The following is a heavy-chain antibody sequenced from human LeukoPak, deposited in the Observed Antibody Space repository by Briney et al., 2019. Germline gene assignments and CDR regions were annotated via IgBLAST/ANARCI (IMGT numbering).Heavy chain of an antibody. CDR1: GFTFTNYW. CDR3: VKDVGYYGFWSGLDY. J-gene: IGHJ4*02. Sequence: GGSLRLSCAASGFTFTNYWMSWVRQAPGKGLEWVSFIRFDGSDKYYADSVKGRFTISRDDSKKTLYLQMNSLRTEDTAVYYCVKDVGYYGFWSGLDYWGQGTLVTVSS. CDR2: IRFDGSDK. D-gene: IGHD3-3*01. V-gene: IGHV3-30*02.